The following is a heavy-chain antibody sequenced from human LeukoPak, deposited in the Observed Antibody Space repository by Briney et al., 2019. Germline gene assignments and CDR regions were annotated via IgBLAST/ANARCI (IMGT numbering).Heavy chain of an antibody. D-gene: IGHD3-3*01. J-gene: IGHJ4*02. CDR1: GGSMSRFY. CDR3: ARGHDYDFWSGYGNPAQFDY. CDR2: IYYSGST. Sequence: SETLSLTCTASGGSMSRFYWSWIRQPPGKGLEWIGYIYYSGSTNYNPSLKSRVTISVDTSKNQFSLKLSSVTAADTAVYYCARGHDYDFWSGYGNPAQFDYWGQGTLATVSS. V-gene: IGHV4-59*12.